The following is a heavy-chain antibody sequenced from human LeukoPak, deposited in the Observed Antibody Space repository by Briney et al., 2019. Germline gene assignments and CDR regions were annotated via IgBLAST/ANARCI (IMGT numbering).Heavy chain of an antibody. CDR1: GYTFTSYG. D-gene: IGHD3-10*02. V-gene: IGHV1-18*01. J-gene: IGHJ4*02. Sequence: ASVKVSCKASGYTFTSYGISWVRQAPGQGLEWMGWISAYNGNTNYAQKLQGRVTMTTDTSTSTAYMELRSLRSDDTAVYYCARDPPRPSITMFNYFDYWGQGTLVTVSS. CDR3: ARDPPRPSITMFNYFDY. CDR2: ISAYNGNT.